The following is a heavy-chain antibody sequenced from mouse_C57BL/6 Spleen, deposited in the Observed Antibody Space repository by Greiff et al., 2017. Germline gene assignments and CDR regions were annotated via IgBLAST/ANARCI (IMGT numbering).Heavy chain of an antibody. CDR2: ISDGGSYT. Sequence: DVMLVESGGGLVKPGGSLKLSCAASGFTFSSYAMSWVRPTPEKRLEWVATISDGGSYTYYPDNVKGRFTISRDNAKNNLYLQMSHLKSEDTAMYYCARDSGYPFAYWGQGTLVTVSA. CDR3: ARDSGYPFAY. D-gene: IGHD2-2*01. V-gene: IGHV5-4*01. J-gene: IGHJ3*01. CDR1: GFTFSSYA.